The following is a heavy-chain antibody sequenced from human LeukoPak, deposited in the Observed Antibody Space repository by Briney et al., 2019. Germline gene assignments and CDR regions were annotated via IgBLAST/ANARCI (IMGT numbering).Heavy chain of an antibody. Sequence: GGSLRLSCAASGFTFSDYYMSWIRQAPGKGLEWVSSISSSTTYIFYADSVKGRFTISRDNAKNSLYLQMNSLSADDTAVYYCARGTEMATMGSWFDPWGQGTLVTVSS. V-gene: IGHV3-11*06. D-gene: IGHD5-24*01. CDR1: GFTFSDYY. CDR2: ISSSTTYI. J-gene: IGHJ5*02. CDR3: ARGTEMATMGSWFDP.